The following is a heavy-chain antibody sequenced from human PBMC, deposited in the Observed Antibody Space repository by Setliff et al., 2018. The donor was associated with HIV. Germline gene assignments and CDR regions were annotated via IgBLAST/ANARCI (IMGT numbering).Heavy chain of an antibody. J-gene: IGHJ6*03. CDR2: ISSTSEYI. CDR1: GFNFISYN. Sequence: GGSLRLSCEASGFNFISYNLNWVRQAPGKGLEWVSFISSTSEYIHYADSVKGRFTISRDNAKNRVYLQMTGLRVDDTAVFYCAKEEGRWGSSLYHHVMDVWGKGTTVTVSS. CDR3: AKEEGRWGSSLYHHVMDV. D-gene: IGHD3-16*01. V-gene: IGHV3-21*01.